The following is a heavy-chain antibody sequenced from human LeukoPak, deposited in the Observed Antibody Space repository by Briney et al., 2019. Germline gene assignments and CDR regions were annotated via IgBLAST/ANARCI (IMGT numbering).Heavy chain of an antibody. J-gene: IGHJ6*02. CDR1: GGSISSSSYY. D-gene: IGHD3-3*01. CDR3: ARQAHYDFWSGYFRSNGMDV. Sequence: PSETLSLTCTVSGGSISSSSYYWGWIRQPPGKGLEWIGSIYYSGSTYYNPSLKSRVTISVDTSKNQFSLKLSSVTAADTAVYCCARQAHYDFWSGYFRSNGMDVWGRGTTVTVSS. CDR2: IYYSGST. V-gene: IGHV4-39*01.